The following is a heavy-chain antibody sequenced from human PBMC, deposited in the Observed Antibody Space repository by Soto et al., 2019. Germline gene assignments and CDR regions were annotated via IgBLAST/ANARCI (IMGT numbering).Heavy chain of an antibody. CDR3: TKGSHYDILTAYHAFDF. D-gene: IGHD3-9*01. V-gene: IGHV3-23*01. Sequence: PGGSLRLSCAASGFTFRNYALNWVRQAPGKGLEWVSGISGGGGGTHYTDSVKGRFTISRDNSKNTVFLQMNSLRAEDTAVYFCTKGSHYDILTAYHAFDFWGPGTLVTVSS. J-gene: IGHJ4*02. CDR1: GFTFRNYA. CDR2: ISGGGGGT.